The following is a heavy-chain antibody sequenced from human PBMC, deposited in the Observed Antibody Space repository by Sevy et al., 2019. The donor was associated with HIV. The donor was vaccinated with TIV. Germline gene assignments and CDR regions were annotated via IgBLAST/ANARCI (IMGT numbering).Heavy chain of an antibody. V-gene: IGHV3-30*04. D-gene: IGHD3-3*01. J-gene: IGHJ4*02. CDR2: ISYDGSNK. CDR3: ARDHAIFGVVIIPGGY. CDR1: GFTFSSYA. Sequence: GGSLRLSCAASGFTFSSYAMHWVRQAPDKGLEWVAVISYDGSNKYYADSVKGRFTISRDNSKNTLYLQMNSLRAEDTAVYYCARDHAIFGVVIIPGGYWGQGTLVTVSS.